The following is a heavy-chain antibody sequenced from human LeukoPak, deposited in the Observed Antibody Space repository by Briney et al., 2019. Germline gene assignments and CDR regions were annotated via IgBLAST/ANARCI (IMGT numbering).Heavy chain of an antibody. CDR1: GFTVSSNY. V-gene: IGHV3-53*01. D-gene: IGHD1-26*01. Sequence: GGSLRLSCAASGFTVSSNYMSWVRQAPGKGLEWVSVIYSGGSTYYADSVKGRFTISRDNSKNTLYLQMNSLRAEDTAVYYCARDPIAENSGSYSWFDPWGQGTLVTVSS. CDR2: IYSGGST. J-gene: IGHJ5*02. CDR3: ARDPIAENSGSYSWFDP.